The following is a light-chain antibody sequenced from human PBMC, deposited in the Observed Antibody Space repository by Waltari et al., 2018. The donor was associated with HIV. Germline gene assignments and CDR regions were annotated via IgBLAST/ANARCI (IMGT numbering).Light chain of an antibody. CDR3: VRYMGSGIWV. CDR2: STH. CDR1: SGSVSTSYY. J-gene: IGLJ3*02. Sequence: QTVVTQEPSFSVSPGGTVQLTCGLSSGSVSTSYYPSWYQQTPAQAPRTLCSSTHTRSAGAHDRFSGSTRGNEAALTITGAHADDESDYCCVRYMGSGIWVFGGGTKLTVL. V-gene: IGLV8-61*01.